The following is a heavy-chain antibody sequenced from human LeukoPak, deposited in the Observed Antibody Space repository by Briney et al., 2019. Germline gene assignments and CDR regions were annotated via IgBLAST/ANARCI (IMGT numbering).Heavy chain of an antibody. J-gene: IGHJ4*02. Sequence: SETLSLTCTVSGGSISSSSYYWGWIRQPPGKGLEWIGSIYYSGSTYYNPSLKSRVTISVDTSKNQFSLKLSSVTAADTAVYYCARVELERDYWGQGTLVTVSS. CDR1: GGSISSSSYY. D-gene: IGHD1-1*01. CDR3: ARVELERDY. V-gene: IGHV4-39*07. CDR2: IYYSGST.